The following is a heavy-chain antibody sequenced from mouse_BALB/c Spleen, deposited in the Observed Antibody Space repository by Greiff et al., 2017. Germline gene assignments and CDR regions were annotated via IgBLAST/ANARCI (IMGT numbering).Heavy chain of an antibody. Sequence: VQGVESGPGLVQPSQSLSITCTVSGFSLTSYGVHWVRQSPGKGLEWLGVIWSGGSTDYNAAFISRLSISKDNSKSQVFFKMNSLQANDTAIYYCARNYGNYEDYAMDYWGQGTSVTVSS. J-gene: IGHJ4*01. CDR3: ARNYGNYEDYAMDY. V-gene: IGHV2-2*02. CDR2: IWSGGST. CDR1: GFSLTSYG. D-gene: IGHD2-1*01.